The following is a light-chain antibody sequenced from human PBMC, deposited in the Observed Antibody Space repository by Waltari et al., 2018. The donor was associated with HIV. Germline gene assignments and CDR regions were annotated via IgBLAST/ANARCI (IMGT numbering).Light chain of an antibody. CDR2: EGT. CDR3: SSYANTNSVI. Sequence: QSALTQPASVSGSPGPPITLPCIGTTSDVGSYNFVSWYQQHPGKAPKIMNHEGTNRASGASTRVSDSKSGKTAYLTNYGLQTEDEADYYCSSYANTNSVIFGGGTKLTVL. J-gene: IGLJ2*01. V-gene: IGLV2-14*03. CDR1: TSDVGSYNF.